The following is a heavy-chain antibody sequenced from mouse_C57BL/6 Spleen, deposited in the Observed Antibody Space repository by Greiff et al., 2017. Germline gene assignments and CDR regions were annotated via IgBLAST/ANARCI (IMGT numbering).Heavy chain of an antibody. CDR3: ARLDIVITTPYFDY. Sequence: QVHVKQSGAELARPGASVKMSCKASGYTFTSYTMHWVKQRPGQGLEWIGYINPSSGYTKYNQKFKDKATLTADKSSSTAYMQLSSLTSEDSAVYYCARLDIVITTPYFDYWGQGTTLTVSS. D-gene: IGHD1-1*01. CDR1: GYTFTSYT. CDR2: INPSSGYT. V-gene: IGHV1-4*01. J-gene: IGHJ2*01.